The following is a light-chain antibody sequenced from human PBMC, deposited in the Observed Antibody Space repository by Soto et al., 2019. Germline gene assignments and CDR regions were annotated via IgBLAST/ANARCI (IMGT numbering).Light chain of an antibody. CDR3: QQYGSSPWT. CDR1: QSVSSGY. Sequence: EIVLTQSPGTLSLSPGERATLSCRANQSVSSGYLAWYQQKPGQAPRLLIYGASSRATGIPDRFSGSGSGTDFNLTISRLEPEDLAVYYCQQYGSSPWTFGQGTKVEIK. V-gene: IGKV3-20*01. J-gene: IGKJ1*01. CDR2: GAS.